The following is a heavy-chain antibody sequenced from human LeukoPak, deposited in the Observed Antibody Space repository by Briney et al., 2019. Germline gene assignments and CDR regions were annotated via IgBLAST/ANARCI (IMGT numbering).Heavy chain of an antibody. V-gene: IGHV1-2*02. CDR3: AILGGDYYDSSGYDFDY. J-gene: IGHJ4*02. CDR2: INPNSGGT. Sequence: GASVKVSCKASGYTFTGYYMHWVRQAPGQGLEWMGWINPNSGGTNYAQKFQGRVTMTTDTSTSTAYMELRSLRSDDTAVYYCAILGGDYYDSSGYDFDYWGQGTLVTVSS. CDR1: GYTFTGYY. D-gene: IGHD3-22*01.